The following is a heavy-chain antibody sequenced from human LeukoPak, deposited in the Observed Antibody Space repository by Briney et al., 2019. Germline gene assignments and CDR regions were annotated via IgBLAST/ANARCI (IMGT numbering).Heavy chain of an antibody. CDR2: IKQDGSEK. V-gene: IGHV3-7*01. CDR3: ARDSSIYPPHDSGSFGR. CDR1: GFTFSNAW. Sequence: RSGGSLRLSCAASGFTFSNAWMSWVRQAPGKGLEWVANIKQDGSEKYYVDSVKGRFTISRDNAKNSLYLQMNSLRAEDTAVYYCARDSSIYPPHDSGSFGRWGQGTLVTVSS. D-gene: IGHD1-26*01. J-gene: IGHJ5*02.